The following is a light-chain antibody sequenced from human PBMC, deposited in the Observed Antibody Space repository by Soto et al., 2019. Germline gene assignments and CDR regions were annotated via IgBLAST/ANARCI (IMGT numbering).Light chain of an antibody. CDR2: EVS. J-gene: IGLJ3*02. V-gene: IGLV2-14*01. CDR1: NTDVGGYNY. CDR3: TSYTNIETWV. Sequence: QSALTQPASVSGSPGQSITISCTGTNTDVGGYNYVFWHQQHPGKAPKLIIYEVSNRPSGVSNRFSGSKSGNTASLTISGLQAEDEADYYCTSYTNIETWVFGGGTKVTVL.